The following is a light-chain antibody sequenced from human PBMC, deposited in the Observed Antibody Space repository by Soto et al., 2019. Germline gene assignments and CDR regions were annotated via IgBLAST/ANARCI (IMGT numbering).Light chain of an antibody. Sequence: DMVMTQSPDSLAVSLGERATINCKSSQSVLYSSNNKNYLAWYQQKPGQPPKLLIYWASTRESGVPDRFSGSGSGTSFTLTISSLQAEDVAVYYCQQYYSTPPTFGQGSKVEIK. V-gene: IGKV4-1*01. CDR3: QQYYSTPPT. CDR1: QSVLYSSNNKNY. CDR2: WAS. J-gene: IGKJ1*01.